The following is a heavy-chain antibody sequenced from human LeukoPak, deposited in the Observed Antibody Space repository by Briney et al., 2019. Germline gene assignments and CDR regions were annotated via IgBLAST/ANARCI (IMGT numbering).Heavy chain of an antibody. D-gene: IGHD3-9*01. CDR2: ISWESGSQ. CDR1: GFSLEDYA. Sequence: GGSLRLSCVGSGFSLEDYAMHWVRQVPGKGLEWVSSISWESGSQAYTDSVKGRFTISRDNDKNSLYLQMNSLRLEDTAFYYCIKDMGFDLLKDAFHVWGQGTLVTVSS. J-gene: IGHJ3*01. V-gene: IGHV3-9*01. CDR3: IKDMGFDLLKDAFHV.